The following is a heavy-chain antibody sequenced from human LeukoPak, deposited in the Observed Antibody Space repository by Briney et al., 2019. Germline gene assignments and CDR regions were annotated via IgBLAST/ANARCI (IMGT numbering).Heavy chain of an antibody. Sequence: PSETLSLTCTVSGGSISSSSYYWSWIRQPPGKGLEWIGYIYYSGSTNYNPSLKSRVTISVDTSKNQFSLKLSSVTAADTAVYYCARDRYYYDSSGYYRIFDYWGQGTLVTVSS. CDR2: IYYSGST. J-gene: IGHJ4*02. D-gene: IGHD3-22*01. CDR1: GGSISSSSYY. V-gene: IGHV4-61*01. CDR3: ARDRYYYDSSGYYRIFDY.